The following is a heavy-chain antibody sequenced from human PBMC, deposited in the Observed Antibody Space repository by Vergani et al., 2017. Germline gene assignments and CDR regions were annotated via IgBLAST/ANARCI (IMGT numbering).Heavy chain of an antibody. CDR3: ARGDYGILTGYRY. J-gene: IGHJ4*02. V-gene: IGHV1-46*03. Sequence: QVQVVQSGAEVKKSGASVKVSCKTSGYTFSNYYMHWVRQAPGQGLEWMGIINPSGGHTNYAQKFQGRVTMTRYTSTSTVYMELSRLRAEDTAIYYCARGDYGILTGYRYWGQGTMGSV. CDR1: GYTFSNYY. CDR2: INPSGGHT. D-gene: IGHD3-9*01.